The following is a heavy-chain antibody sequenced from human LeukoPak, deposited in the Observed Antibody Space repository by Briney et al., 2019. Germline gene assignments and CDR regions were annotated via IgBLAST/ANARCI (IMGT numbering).Heavy chain of an antibody. V-gene: IGHV4-38-2*02. CDR1: GYSISSGYY. Sequence: SETLSLTCTVSGYSISSGYYWGWIRQRPGKGLEWIGSIYHSGRTYYNPSLKSRVTISVDTSKNQFSLKLSSVTAADTAVYYCARAYYNFWSGYYTIDYFDYWGQGTLVTVSS. D-gene: IGHD3-3*01. J-gene: IGHJ4*02. CDR3: ARAYYNFWSGYYTIDYFDY. CDR2: IYHSGRT.